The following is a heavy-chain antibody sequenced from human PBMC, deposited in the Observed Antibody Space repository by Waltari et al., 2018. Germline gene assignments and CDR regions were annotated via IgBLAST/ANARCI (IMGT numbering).Heavy chain of an antibody. CDR2: IIPTFQKV. CDR1: GGRIPTFG. CDR3: AAGTPLRFFVH. J-gene: IGHJ4*02. V-gene: IGHV1-69*01. Sequence: QVQLVQSGAEVKTAGSSAKVSLQAAGGRIPTFGPYGVRQAPGQGLEWMGGIIPTFQKVAYAHEFQGRVSITADDYTGTAYMELTSLRFEDTAVYYCAAGTPLRFFVHWGQGTRVTVSS.